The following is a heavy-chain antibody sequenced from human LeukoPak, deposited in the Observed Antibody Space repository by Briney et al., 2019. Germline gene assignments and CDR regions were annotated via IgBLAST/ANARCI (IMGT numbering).Heavy chain of an antibody. J-gene: IGHJ4*02. CDR1: GFTFSGPA. Sequence: GGSLRLSCAASGFTFSGPAMHWVRQASAKGLEWVGRIRSKANSYATAYAASVKGRFTISRDDSKNTAYLQMNSLKTEDTAVYYCTSGSAVGDYWGQGTLVTVSS. D-gene: IGHD1-26*01. CDR2: IRSKANSYAT. V-gene: IGHV3-73*01. CDR3: TSGSAVGDY.